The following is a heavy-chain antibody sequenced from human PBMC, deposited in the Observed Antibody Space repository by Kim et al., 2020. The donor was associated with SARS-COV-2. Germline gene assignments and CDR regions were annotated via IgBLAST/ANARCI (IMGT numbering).Heavy chain of an antibody. CDR3: AKGTDIAVAGTVDY. D-gene: IGHD6-19*01. J-gene: IGHJ4*02. CDR2: ISGSGGST. CDR1: GFTFSSYA. Sequence: GGSLRLSCAASGFTFSSYAMSWVRQAPGKGLEWVSAISGSGGSTYYADSVKGRFTISRDNSKNTLYLQMNSLRAEDTAVYYCAKGTDIAVAGTVDYWGQGTLVTVSS. V-gene: IGHV3-23*01.